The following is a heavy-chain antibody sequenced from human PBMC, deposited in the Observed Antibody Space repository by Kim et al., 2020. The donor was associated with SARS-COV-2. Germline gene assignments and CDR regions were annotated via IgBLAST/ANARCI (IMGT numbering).Heavy chain of an antibody. V-gene: IGHV1-69*13. Sequence: SVKVSCKASGGTFSSYAISWVRQAPGQGLEWMGGLIPIFGTANYAQKFQGRVTITADESTSTAYMELSSLRSEDTAVYYCARVTMVRGVIIRGHFDYWGQGTLVTVSS. J-gene: IGHJ4*02. CDR3: ARVTMVRGVIIRGHFDY. D-gene: IGHD3-10*01. CDR2: LIPIFGTA. CDR1: GGTFSSYA.